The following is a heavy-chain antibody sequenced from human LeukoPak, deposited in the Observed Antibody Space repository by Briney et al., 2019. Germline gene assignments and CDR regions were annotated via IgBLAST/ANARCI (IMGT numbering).Heavy chain of an antibody. J-gene: IGHJ6*03. CDR1: GGSISSGSYY. D-gene: IGHD2-2*01. CDR3: ARAMDQLLYYYYYMDV. V-gene: IGHV4-61*02. Sequence: SSETLSLTRTVSGGSISSGSYYWSWIRQPAGKGLEWIGRIYTSGRTNYNPSLKSRVTISVDTSKNQFSLKLSSVTAADTAVYYCARAMDQLLYYYYYMDVWGKGTTVTVSS. CDR2: IYTSGRT.